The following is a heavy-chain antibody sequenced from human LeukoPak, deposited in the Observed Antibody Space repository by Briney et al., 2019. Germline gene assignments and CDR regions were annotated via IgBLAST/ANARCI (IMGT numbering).Heavy chain of an antibody. CDR3: AGADGRRFVVVPAAILAEYFQH. CDR1: GYTFTSYY. CDR2: INPSGGST. Sequence: ASVKVSCKASGYTFTSYYMHWVRQAPGQGLEWMGIINPSGGSTSYAQKFQGRVTMTRDTSTSTVYMELSSLRSEDTAVYYCAGADGRRFVVVPAAILAEYFQHWGQGTLVTVSS. D-gene: IGHD2-2*02. V-gene: IGHV1-46*01. J-gene: IGHJ1*01.